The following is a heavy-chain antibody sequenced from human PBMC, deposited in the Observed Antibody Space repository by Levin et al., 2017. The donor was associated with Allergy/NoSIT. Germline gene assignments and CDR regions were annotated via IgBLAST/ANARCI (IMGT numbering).Heavy chain of an antibody. CDR1: GFSFSDSD. CDR2: ISSGYSYI. Sequence: GGSLRLSCAASGFSFSDSDMDWVRQAPGKGLEWVASISSGYSYIYYADSVKDRFSVSRDNAKNSLHLHMNSLRGDDTAVYYCVRDGSPHTTMAWFDHWSQGILVTVSS. CDR3: VRDGSPHTTMAWFDH. J-gene: IGHJ5*02. V-gene: IGHV3-21*01. D-gene: IGHD5-18*01.